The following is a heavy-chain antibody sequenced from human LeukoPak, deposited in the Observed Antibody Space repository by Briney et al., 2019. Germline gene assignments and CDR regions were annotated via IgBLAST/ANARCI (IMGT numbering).Heavy chain of an antibody. J-gene: IGHJ3*02. D-gene: IGHD3-9*01. CDR1: GGSITSRGYS. V-gene: IGHV4-61*02. Sequence: PSDTLTLTCTVSGGSITSRGYSWNWIPQPAGQGLVWIARNHTNGSDNYPPSLKSRITFSLDTSKNQFSLHLSSVTAADTVIYCCARALRPSIHEAFHIWWGGRTVAVAS. CDR3: ARALRPSIHEAFHI. CDR2: NHTNGSD.